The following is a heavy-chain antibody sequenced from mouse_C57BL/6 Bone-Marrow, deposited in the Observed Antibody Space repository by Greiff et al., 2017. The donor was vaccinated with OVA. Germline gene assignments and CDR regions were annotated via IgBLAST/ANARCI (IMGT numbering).Heavy chain of an antibody. Sequence: EVQLVESGAGLVQPGGSLKLSCAASGFTFSDYYMYWVRQTPEKRLEWVAYISNGGGSTYYPDTVKGRFTISRDNAKNTLYLQMSSLKSEDTAMYYCARQQQLGFFAYGGQGTLVTVSA. CDR1: GFTFSDYY. CDR2: ISNGGGST. D-gene: IGHD1-3*01. CDR3: ARQQQLGFFAY. V-gene: IGHV5-12*01. J-gene: IGHJ3*01.